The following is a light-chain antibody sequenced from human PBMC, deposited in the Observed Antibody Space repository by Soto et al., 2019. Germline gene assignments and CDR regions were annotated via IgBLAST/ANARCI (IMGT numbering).Light chain of an antibody. CDR3: QQANSFPFT. J-gene: IGKJ3*01. V-gene: IGKV1D-12*01. CDR2: DTS. Sequence: DIPMTQSPSSVSASVGDRVTITCRASQGIDTWLAWFQQKPGEAPRLLVYDTSSLQSGVPSRFSGRRSGTDFTLTISSLQPEDFATYYCQQANSFPFTFGPGTKVDMK. CDR1: QGIDTW.